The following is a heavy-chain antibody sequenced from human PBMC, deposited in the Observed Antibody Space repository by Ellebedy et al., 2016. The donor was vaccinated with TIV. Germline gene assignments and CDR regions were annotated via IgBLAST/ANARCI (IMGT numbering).Heavy chain of an antibody. CDR2: ISGRGIMT. J-gene: IGHJ2*01. CDR3: AKDPYYGSGYFDL. CDR1: GFTFKTYS. D-gene: IGHD3-10*01. V-gene: IGHV3-23*01. Sequence: GGSLRLXCEASGFTFKTYSMAWVRQAPGKGLEWVSSISGRGIMTYYEDSVKGRFTISRDNSNNSLYLQMNNLRAEDTAIYYCAKDPYYGSGYFDLWGRGSLVTVSS.